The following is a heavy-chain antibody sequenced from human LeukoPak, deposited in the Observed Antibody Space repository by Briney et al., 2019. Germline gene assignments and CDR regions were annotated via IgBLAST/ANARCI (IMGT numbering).Heavy chain of an antibody. CDR2: IYSAGAT. Sequence: PGGSLRLSCAASGFTVSDNYMIWVRQAPGKGLEWVSSIYSAGATHYAESVKGRFTISRDNSKNTLYLQMNSLRAEDMAVYYCARIEWERLGRAFDIWGQGTMVTVSS. D-gene: IGHD1-26*01. CDR3: ARIEWERLGRAFDI. V-gene: IGHV3-53*01. J-gene: IGHJ3*02. CDR1: GFTVSDNY.